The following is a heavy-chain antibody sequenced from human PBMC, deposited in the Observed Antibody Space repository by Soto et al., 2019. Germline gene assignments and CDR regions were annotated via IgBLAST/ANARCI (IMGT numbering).Heavy chain of an antibody. CDR3: ARKILGSTSRPNYWYFDV. V-gene: IGHV3-23*01. CDR2: ISGGGDAA. CDR1: GFTFINYA. Sequence: EVQLLESGGGLVQPEGSLRLSCAGSGFTFINYAMNWVRQVPGKGLEWVSSISGGGDAAFFPDSVRGRFTISRDNSKNTVTLQMNSLGVDDTAVYYCARKILGSTSRPNYWYFDVWGRGTLVTVSS. J-gene: IGHJ2*01. D-gene: IGHD3-16*01.